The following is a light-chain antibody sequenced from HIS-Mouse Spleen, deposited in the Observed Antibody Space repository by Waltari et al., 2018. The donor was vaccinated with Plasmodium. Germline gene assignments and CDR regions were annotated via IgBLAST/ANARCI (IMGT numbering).Light chain of an antibody. CDR1: SSDVGSYNL. V-gene: IGLV2-23*03. J-gene: IGLJ3*02. CDR2: EGG. Sequence: QSALTQPASVSGSPGQSITISCTGTSSDVGSYNLVSWYHQHPGKAPKLMIYEGGKRPSGVSNRFAGSKSGNRASLTISGLQAEDEADYYCCSYAGSSTFVFGGGTKLTVL. CDR3: CSYAGSSTFV.